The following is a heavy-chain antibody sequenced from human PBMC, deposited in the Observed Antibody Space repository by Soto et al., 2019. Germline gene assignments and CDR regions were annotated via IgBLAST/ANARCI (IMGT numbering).Heavy chain of an antibody. J-gene: IGHJ4*02. CDR3: TRGYGDSVRDY. V-gene: IGHV3-73*01. Sequence: EVQLVESGGGLVQPGGSLKLSCAVSGFTFSGSAMHWVRQASGKGLEWVGRIRSKSNSYATAYAASVKGRFTISRDDSKTTAYLQMNSLKTEDTAVYYCTRGYGDSVRDYWGQGTLVTVSS. CDR2: IRSKSNSYAT. D-gene: IGHD4-17*01. CDR1: GFTFSGSA.